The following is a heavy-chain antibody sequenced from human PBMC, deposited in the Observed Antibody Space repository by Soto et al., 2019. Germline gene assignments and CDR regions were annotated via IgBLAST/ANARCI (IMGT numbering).Heavy chain of an antibody. CDR1: GFTFSSYA. CDR2: ISGSGGST. D-gene: IGHD5-12*01. V-gene: IGHV3-23*01. J-gene: IGHJ3*02. CDR3: ARLHRDGYNFAFDI. Sequence: GGSLRLSCAASGFTFSSYAMSWVRQAPGKGLEWVSAISGSGGSTYYGDSVKVRFTISRDNSKNTLYLQMNSLRAEDTAVYYCARLHRDGYNFAFDIWGQGTMVTVSS.